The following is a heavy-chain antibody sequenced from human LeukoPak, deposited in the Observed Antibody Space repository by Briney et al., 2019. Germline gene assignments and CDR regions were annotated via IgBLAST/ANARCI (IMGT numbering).Heavy chain of an antibody. J-gene: IGHJ6*02. CDR2: ISAYNGNT. D-gene: IGHD3-10*01. CDR1: GYTFTSYG. V-gene: IGHV1-18*01. CDR3: ARVSIGPVGLWFGELPYYYYGMDV. Sequence: ASVKVSCKASGYTFTSYGISWVRQAPGQGLEWMGWISAYNGNTNYAQKLQGRVTMTTDTSTSTAYMELRSLRSDDTAVYYCARVSIGPVGLWFGELPYYYYGMDVWGQGTTVTVSS.